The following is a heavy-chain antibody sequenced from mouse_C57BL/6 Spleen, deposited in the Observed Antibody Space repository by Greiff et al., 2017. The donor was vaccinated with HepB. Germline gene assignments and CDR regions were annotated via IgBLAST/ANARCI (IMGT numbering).Heavy chain of an antibody. V-gene: IGHV1-15*01. D-gene: IGHD1-1*01. CDR2: IDPETGGT. CDR3: TTHYYGSSYGFDY. J-gene: IGHJ2*01. CDR1: GYTFTDYE. Sequence: VQLQQSGAELVRPGASVTLSCKASGYTFTDYEMHWVKQTPVHGLEWIGAIDPETGGTAYNQKFKGKAILTADKSSSTAYMELRSLTSEDSAVYYCTTHYYGSSYGFDYWGQGTTLTVSS.